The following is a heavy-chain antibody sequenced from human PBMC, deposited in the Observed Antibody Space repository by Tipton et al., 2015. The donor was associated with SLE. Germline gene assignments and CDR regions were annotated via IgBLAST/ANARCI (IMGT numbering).Heavy chain of an antibody. D-gene: IGHD1-26*01. V-gene: IGHV4-4*07. J-gene: IGHJ4*02. CDR3: ARVGVTNVFES. Sequence: TLSLTCTVSGGSLSRYYWSWIRQPAGKGLAWIGHISSSGNTNYNPSLKSRVTISVDPSKNQFSLKLSSVTAADTAVYYCARVGVTNVFESWGRGTLVTVSS. CDR2: ISSSGNT. CDR1: GGSLSRYY.